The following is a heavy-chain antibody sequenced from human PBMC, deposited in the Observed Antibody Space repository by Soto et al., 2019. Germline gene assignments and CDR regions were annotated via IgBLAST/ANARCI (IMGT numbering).Heavy chain of an antibody. J-gene: IGHJ4*02. CDR1: GYTFTSYY. D-gene: IGHD3-3*01. CDR2: INPSGGST. Sequence: ASVKVSCKASGYTFTSYYMHWVRQAPGQGLEWMGIINPSGGSTSYAQKFQGRVTMTRDTSTSTVYMELSSLRSEDTAVYYCALNSRTIFGVKYYFDYWGQGTLVTVSS. CDR3: ALNSRTIFGVKYYFDY. V-gene: IGHV1-46*01.